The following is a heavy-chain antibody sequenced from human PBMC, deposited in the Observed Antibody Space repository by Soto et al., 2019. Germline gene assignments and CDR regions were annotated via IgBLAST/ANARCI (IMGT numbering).Heavy chain of an antibody. CDR1: GFSLSTSGVG. Sequence: SGPTLVNPTQTLTLTCTFSGFSLSTSGVGVGWIRQPPGKALEWLALIYWNDDKRYSPSLKSRLTITKDTSKNQVVLTMTNMDPVDTATYYCAHRNIVVVPPAMSWFDPWGQGTLVTVSS. J-gene: IGHJ5*02. D-gene: IGHD2-2*01. CDR3: AHRNIVVVPPAMSWFDP. CDR2: IYWNDDK. V-gene: IGHV2-5*01.